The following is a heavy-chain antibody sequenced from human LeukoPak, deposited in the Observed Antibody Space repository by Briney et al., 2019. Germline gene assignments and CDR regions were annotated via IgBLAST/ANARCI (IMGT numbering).Heavy chain of an antibody. CDR1: GFTFSSYS. D-gene: IGHD5-12*01. CDR3: AREVATILRFDP. J-gene: IGHJ5*02. Sequence: GGSLRLSCAASGFTFSSYSMNWVRQAPGKGLXXVSSISSSSSYIYYADSVKGRFTISRDNAKNSLYLQMNSLRAEDTAVYYCAREVATILRFDPWGQGTLVTVSS. CDR2: ISSSSSYI. V-gene: IGHV3-21*01.